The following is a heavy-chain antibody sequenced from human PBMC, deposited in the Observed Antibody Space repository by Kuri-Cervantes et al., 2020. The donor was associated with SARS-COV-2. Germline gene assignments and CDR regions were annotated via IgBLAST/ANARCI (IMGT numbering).Heavy chain of an antibody. Sequence: GESLKISCEASGLAFVSHAMHWVRQAPGKGLEWVAVVSYDGRTKFYADSVQGRFTISRDNAKNSLYLQLNSLRAEDTAVYYCARDKYYSSGSQLDYWGQGTLVTVSS. J-gene: IGHJ4*02. CDR3: ARDKYYSSGSQLDY. CDR1: GLAFVSHA. V-gene: IGHV3-30*04. CDR2: VSYDGRTK. D-gene: IGHD3-10*01.